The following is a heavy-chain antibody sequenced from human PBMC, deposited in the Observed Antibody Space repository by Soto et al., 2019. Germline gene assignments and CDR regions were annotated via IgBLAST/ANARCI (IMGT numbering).Heavy chain of an antibody. J-gene: IGHJ6*03. CDR3: AKAGLSGYYYYYYYMDV. D-gene: IGHD3-10*01. V-gene: IGHV3-30*18. Sequence: GGSLRLSCAPSGFTFSSYGLHWVRQAPGKGLAWVAVISYDGSNKYYADSVKGRFTISRDNSKNTLYLQMNSLRAEDTAVYYCAKAGLSGYYYYYYYMDVWGKGTTVTVSS. CDR1: GFTFSSYG. CDR2: ISYDGSNK.